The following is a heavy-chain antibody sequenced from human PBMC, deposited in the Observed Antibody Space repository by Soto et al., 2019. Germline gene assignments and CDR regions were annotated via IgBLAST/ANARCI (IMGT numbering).Heavy chain of an antibody. Sequence: SVKVSCKXSGGTFSSYAISWVRQAPGQGLEWMGGIIPIFGTANYAQKFQGRVTITADESTSTAYMELSSLRSEDTAVYYCARSITISLVSYYYGMDVWGQGTTVTVSS. J-gene: IGHJ6*02. D-gene: IGHD3-9*01. CDR2: IIPIFGTA. V-gene: IGHV1-69*13. CDR3: ARSITISLVSYYYGMDV. CDR1: GGTFSSYA.